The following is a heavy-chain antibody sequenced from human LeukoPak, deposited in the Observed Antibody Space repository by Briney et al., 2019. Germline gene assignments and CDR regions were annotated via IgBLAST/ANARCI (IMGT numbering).Heavy chain of an antibody. V-gene: IGHV1-2*02. CDR1: GYTFTSYY. Sequence: ASVKVSCKASGYTFTSYYMHWVRQAPGQGLEWMGWINPNSGGTNYAQKFQGRVTMTRDTSISTAYMELSRLRSDDTAVYYCARDESVVVVAAGWFDPWGQGTLVTVSS. CDR2: INPNSGGT. J-gene: IGHJ5*02. D-gene: IGHD2-15*01. CDR3: ARDESVVVVAAGWFDP.